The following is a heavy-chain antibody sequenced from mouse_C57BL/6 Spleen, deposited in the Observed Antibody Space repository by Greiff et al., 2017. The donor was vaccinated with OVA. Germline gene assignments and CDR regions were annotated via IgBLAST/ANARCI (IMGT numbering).Heavy chain of an antibody. Sequence: ESGAELVKPGASVKLSCKASGYTFTSYWMHWVKQRPGRGLEWIGRIDPNSGGTKYNEKFKSKATLTVDKPSSTAYMQLRSLTSEDSAVYYCASYSNYDYAMDYWGQGTSVTVSS. D-gene: IGHD2-5*01. J-gene: IGHJ4*01. V-gene: IGHV1-72*01. CDR2: IDPNSGGT. CDR3: ASYSNYDYAMDY. CDR1: GYTFTSYW.